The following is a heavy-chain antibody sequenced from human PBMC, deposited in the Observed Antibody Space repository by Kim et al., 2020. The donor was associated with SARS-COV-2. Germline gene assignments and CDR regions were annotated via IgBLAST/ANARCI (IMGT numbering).Heavy chain of an antibody. V-gene: IGHV3-30-3*01. CDR1: GFTFDYNA. J-gene: IGHJ1*01. D-gene: IGHD1-1*01. CDR3: ARGKQFDDRANRLH. CDR2: ISTSGDKE. Sequence: GGSLRLSCAASGFTFDYNAMHWVRQAPGKGLEWVCVISTSGDKENHAEAVKGRFTISRDNSKNILYLQMNSLRGDDTGVYYCARGKQFDDRANRLHWGQGRLVTVSS.